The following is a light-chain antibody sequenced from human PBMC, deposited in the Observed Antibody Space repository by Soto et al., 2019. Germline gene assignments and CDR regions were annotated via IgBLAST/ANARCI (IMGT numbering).Light chain of an antibody. V-gene: IGLV1-44*01. CDR2: SYN. CDR3: VAWDDSLIGYV. J-gene: IGLJ1*01. CDR1: SSNIGSNT. Sequence: QSVLTQPPSASGTPGQRVTISCSGSSSNIGSNTVNWYQQLPGTAPKLLIYSYNQRPSGVPDRFSGSKSGTSASLAISGLQSEDEADYYCVAWDDSLIGYVFGTGTKLTVL.